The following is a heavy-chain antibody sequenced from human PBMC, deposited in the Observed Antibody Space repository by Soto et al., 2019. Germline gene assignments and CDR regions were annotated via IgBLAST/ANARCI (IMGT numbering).Heavy chain of an antibody. Sequence: GGSLILSCAASGFTFSSYWMHWVRQAPGEGLVWVSRISSNGVGTYYANSVQGRFTISRDNSKNTVYLQMGSLRPEDMAVYYCARRARPDFYYMDVWGKGTTVTVSS. CDR2: ISSNGVGT. CDR1: GFTFSSYW. J-gene: IGHJ6*03. CDR3: ARRARPDFYYMDV. D-gene: IGHD6-6*01. V-gene: IGHV3-64*01.